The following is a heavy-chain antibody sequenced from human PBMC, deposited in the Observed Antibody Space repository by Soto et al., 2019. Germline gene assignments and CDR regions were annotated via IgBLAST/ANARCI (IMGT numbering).Heavy chain of an antibody. CDR3: VQTTGWPGFDF. D-gene: IGHD6-19*01. Sequence: EVQLVESGGGSIQPGGSLRLSCAASGFAVSSKYMTWVRQAPGKGLEWVSVIYGGGTTYYADSVKGRFTISRATSKNTLYLQMNSLRAEDTAVYYCVQTTGWPGFDFWGQGTLVTVSS. V-gene: IGHV3-53*01. J-gene: IGHJ4*02. CDR1: GFAVSSKY. CDR2: IYGGGTT.